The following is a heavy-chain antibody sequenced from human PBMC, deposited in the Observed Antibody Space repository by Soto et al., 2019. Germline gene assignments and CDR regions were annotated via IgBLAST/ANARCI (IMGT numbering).Heavy chain of an antibody. CDR1: GFTFRSFW. CDR3: VRHNYSFAY. V-gene: IGHV3-74*01. J-gene: IGHJ4*02. D-gene: IGHD2-21*01. CDR2: IDNDGASR. Sequence: GGSLRLSCAASGFTFRSFWMNWVRQVPGEGPMWVSRIDNDGASRNYADSVRGRFTISRDNAKNTLDLQMNSLRVEDTAIYYCVRHNYSFAYRGQGSSDTGSS.